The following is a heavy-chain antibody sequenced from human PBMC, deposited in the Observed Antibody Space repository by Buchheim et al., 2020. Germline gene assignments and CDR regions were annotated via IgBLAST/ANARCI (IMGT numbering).Heavy chain of an antibody. Sequence: QVQLVQSGAEVKKPGSSVKVSCKASGGTFSSFAISWVRQAPGQGLEWMGGIIPIFGTANYAQKFQGRVTITADESTSTAYMELSSLRSEDTAVYYCAREVEELYIAARPEYDWFDPWGQGTL. CDR3: AREVEELYIAARPEYDWFDP. J-gene: IGHJ5*02. CDR2: IIPIFGTA. CDR1: GGTFSSFA. D-gene: IGHD6-6*01. V-gene: IGHV1-69*01.